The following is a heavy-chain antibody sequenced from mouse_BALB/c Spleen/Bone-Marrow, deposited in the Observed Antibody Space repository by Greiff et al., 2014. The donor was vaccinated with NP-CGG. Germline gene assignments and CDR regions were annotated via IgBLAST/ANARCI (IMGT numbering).Heavy chain of an antibody. Sequence: EVMLVESGGGLMQPGGSRKLSCAASGFTFSSFGMHWVRQAPEKGLEWVAYISSGSSTIYYADTVMGRFTISRDNPKNTLFLQMTSLRSEDTAMYYCARSGSSSGYFDYWGQGTTLTVSS. D-gene: IGHD1-1*01. CDR2: ISSGSSTI. J-gene: IGHJ2*01. CDR1: GFTFSSFG. CDR3: ARSGSSSGYFDY. V-gene: IGHV5-17*02.